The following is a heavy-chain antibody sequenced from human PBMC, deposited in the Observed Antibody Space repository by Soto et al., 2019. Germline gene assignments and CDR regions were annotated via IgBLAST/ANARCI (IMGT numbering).Heavy chain of an antibody. CDR1: GYTFTGYY. CDR3: ARDYYDSSGYYRDAFDI. Sequence: ASVKVSCKASGYTFTGYYMHWVRQAPGQGLEWMGIINPSGGSTSYAQKFQGRVTMTRDTSTSTVYMELSSLRSEDTAVYYCARDYYDSSGYYRDAFDIWGQGTMVTVSS. J-gene: IGHJ3*02. D-gene: IGHD3-22*01. CDR2: INPSGGST. V-gene: IGHV1-46*01.